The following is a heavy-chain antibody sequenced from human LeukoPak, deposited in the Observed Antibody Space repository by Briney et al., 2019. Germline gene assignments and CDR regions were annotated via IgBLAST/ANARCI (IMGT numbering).Heavy chain of an antibody. CDR2: IYYSGST. CDR1: GGSISSYY. CDR3: ARDYGGYFDY. Sequence: SETLSLTCTVSGGSISSYYWSWIRQPPGKGLEWIGYIYYSGSTNYNPSLKSRVTISVDTSKNQFSLKLSSVTAADTAVYYCARDYGGYFDYWGQGTLVTVSS. V-gene: IGHV4-59*01. J-gene: IGHJ4*02. D-gene: IGHD4-23*01.